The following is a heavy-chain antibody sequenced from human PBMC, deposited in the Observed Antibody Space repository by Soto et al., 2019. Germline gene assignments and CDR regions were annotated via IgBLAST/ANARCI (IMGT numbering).Heavy chain of an antibody. D-gene: IGHD3-10*01. CDR1: GFTFSSYA. J-gene: IGHJ4*02. V-gene: IGHV3-23*01. Sequence: EVQLLESGGGLVQPGGSLRLSCAASGFTFSSYAMNWVRQAPGKGLEWVSVISGSGGSTYYADSVKGRFTISRDNSKNTLYLQMNSLRAEDPAVYYCAKRGSGTFFDYWGQGTLVTVSS. CDR3: AKRGSGTFFDY. CDR2: ISGSGGST.